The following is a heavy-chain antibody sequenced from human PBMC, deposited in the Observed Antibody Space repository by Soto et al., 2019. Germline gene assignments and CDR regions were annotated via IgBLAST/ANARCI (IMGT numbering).Heavy chain of an antibody. CDR2: IKQDGGVK. D-gene: IGHD6-13*01. CDR3: ARRYSSSWSGFDP. V-gene: IGHV3-7*01. CDR1: GVTFSSYW. J-gene: IGHJ5*02. Sequence: PGGSLRLSCAASGVTFSSYWMSWVRQAPGKGLEWVANIKQDGGVKYYVDSVKGRFTISRDNAKNSLYLQMNSLRVEDTALYYCARRYSSSWSGFDPWGQGTLVTVSS.